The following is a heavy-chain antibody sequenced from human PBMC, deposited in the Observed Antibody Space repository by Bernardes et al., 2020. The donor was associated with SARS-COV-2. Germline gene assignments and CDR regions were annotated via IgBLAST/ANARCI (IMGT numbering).Heavy chain of an antibody. Sequence: ASVKVSCKVSGYTLTALSMHWVRQAPGKGLEWMGGFDPEDGETIYAQKFQGRVTMTEDTSTDTAYMELSSLRSEDTAVYYCATGPLVRGVTDWFDPWGQGTLVTVSS. CDR3: ATGPLVRGVTDWFDP. CDR2: FDPEDGET. V-gene: IGHV1-24*01. D-gene: IGHD3-10*01. J-gene: IGHJ5*02. CDR1: GYTLTALS.